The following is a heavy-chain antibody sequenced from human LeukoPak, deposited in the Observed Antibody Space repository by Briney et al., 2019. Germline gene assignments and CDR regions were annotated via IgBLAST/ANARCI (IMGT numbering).Heavy chain of an antibody. CDR3: ARDSGQYYFDY. V-gene: IGHV3-48*01. CDR1: GFTFSSYS. CDR2: ISSSSSTI. Sequence: QPGGSLRLSCAASGFTFSSYSMNWVRQAPRKGLEWVSYISSSSSTIYYADSVKGRFTISRDNAKNSLYLQMNSLRAEDTAVYYCARDSGQYYFDYWGQGTLVTVSS. J-gene: IGHJ4*02. D-gene: IGHD1-26*01.